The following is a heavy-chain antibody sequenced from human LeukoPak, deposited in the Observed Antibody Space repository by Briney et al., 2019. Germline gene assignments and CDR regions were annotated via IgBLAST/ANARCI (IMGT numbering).Heavy chain of an antibody. CDR3: ARSSYSSSSSV. V-gene: IGHV3-7*03. CDR2: INSDGSGG. J-gene: IGHJ3*01. CDR1: GFTFSGFW. D-gene: IGHD6-6*01. Sequence: GGSLRLSCAVSGFTFSGFWMSWTRQAPGKGLEWVASINSDGSGGYYADVVKGRFTISRDNAKNSLYLQINSLRAEDTAVYYCARSSYSSSSSVWGQGTMVTVSS.